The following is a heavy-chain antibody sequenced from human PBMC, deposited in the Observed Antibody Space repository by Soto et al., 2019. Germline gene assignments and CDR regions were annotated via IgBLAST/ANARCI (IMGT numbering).Heavy chain of an antibody. CDR2: IYYSGST. CDR1: GGSISSSSYY. Sequence: QLQLQESGPGLVKPSETLSLTCTVSGGSISSSSYYWGWIRQPPGKGLEWIGSIYYSGSTYYNPSLKGRVTISVDTSKNQFSLKLSSVTVADTAVYYCARHTPAISISDHWGQGTLVTVSS. J-gene: IGHJ4*02. CDR3: ARHTPAISISDH. D-gene: IGHD2-15*01. V-gene: IGHV4-39*01.